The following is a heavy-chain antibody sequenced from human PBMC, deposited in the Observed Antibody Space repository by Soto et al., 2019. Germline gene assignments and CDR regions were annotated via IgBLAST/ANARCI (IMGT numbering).Heavy chain of an antibody. D-gene: IGHD6-13*01. CDR1: GGTFSSYA. Sequence: QVQLVQSGAEVKKPGSSVKVSCKASGGTFSSYAISWLRQAHGQGLEWMVGIIPIFGTATYAQKVQGRVTITADESTSTAYMELSSLRYEDTAVYYCARDQSSSWRYNWFDPWGQGTLVTVSS. CDR3: ARDQSSSWRYNWFDP. V-gene: IGHV1-69*12. CDR2: IIPIFGTA. J-gene: IGHJ5*02.